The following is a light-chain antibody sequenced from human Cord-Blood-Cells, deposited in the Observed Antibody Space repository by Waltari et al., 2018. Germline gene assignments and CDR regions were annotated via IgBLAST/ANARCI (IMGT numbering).Light chain of an antibody. Sequence: SYELTQPPSVSVSPGQTASITCSGDKLGDTYACWYQQKPGQSPVLVIYQDSQRPAGSPGRFSGSNSGNTATLTISGTQARDEADYYCQAWDSSTASVVFGGGTKLTVL. CDR1: KLGDTY. CDR2: QDS. J-gene: IGLJ2*01. V-gene: IGLV3-1*01. CDR3: QAWDSSTASVV.